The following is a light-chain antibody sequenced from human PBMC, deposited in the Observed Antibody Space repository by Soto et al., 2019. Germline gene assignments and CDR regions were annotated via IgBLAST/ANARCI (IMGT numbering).Light chain of an antibody. CDR2: DAS. CDR3: PQRCNWPPVT. J-gene: IGKJ4*01. CDR1: QSVSGC. Sequence: EIVLTQSPATLSLSPGERATLSCRASQSVSGCLAWYQQKPGQAPRLLIYDASNRATGIPARFSGSGSGTDFTLTISSLEPEDFAVYYCPQRCNWPPVTFGGGTKVEIK. V-gene: IGKV3-11*01.